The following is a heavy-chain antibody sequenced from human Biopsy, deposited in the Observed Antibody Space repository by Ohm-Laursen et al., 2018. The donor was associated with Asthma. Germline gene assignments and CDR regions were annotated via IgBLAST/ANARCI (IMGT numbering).Heavy chain of an antibody. CDR2: INPNSGGT. V-gene: IGHV1-2*06. J-gene: IGHJ5*02. Sequence: EATVKISCKTSGYTFIGYHIHWVRQAPGQGLEWMGRINPNSGGTNYAQKFQGRVTMTSDTSISTAYMELSRLRSDDTALYYCARGQKSPGGQWFDPWGQGTLVTVSS. CDR3: ARGQKSPGGQWFDP. D-gene: IGHD3-16*01. CDR1: GYTFIGYH.